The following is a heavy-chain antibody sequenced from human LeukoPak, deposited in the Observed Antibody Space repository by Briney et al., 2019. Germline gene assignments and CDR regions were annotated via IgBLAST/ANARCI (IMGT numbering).Heavy chain of an antibody. Sequence: PGGSLRLSCAASGFTFSSYAMSWVRQAPGKGLEWVSAISGSGGSTYYADSVNGRFTISRDNSKNTLYLQMNSLRAEDTAVYYCAKDSNYGSGLDYWGQGTLVTVSS. CDR2: ISGSGGST. CDR3: AKDSNYGSGLDY. CDR1: GFTFSSYA. V-gene: IGHV3-23*01. J-gene: IGHJ4*02. D-gene: IGHD3-10*01.